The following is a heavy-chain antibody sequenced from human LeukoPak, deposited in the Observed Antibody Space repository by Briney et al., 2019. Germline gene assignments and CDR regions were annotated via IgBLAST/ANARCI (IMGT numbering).Heavy chain of an antibody. CDR2: IYYSGST. CDR3: ARHTDETGGYSYVSY. Sequence: PSETLSLTCTVSGGSISSSSYYWGWIRQPPGKGLEWIGSIYYSGSTYYNPSLKSRVTISVDTSKNQFSLKLSSVTAADTAVYYCARHTDETGGYSYVSYWGQGTPVTVSS. J-gene: IGHJ4*02. V-gene: IGHV4-39*01. CDR1: GGSISSSSYY. D-gene: IGHD5-18*01.